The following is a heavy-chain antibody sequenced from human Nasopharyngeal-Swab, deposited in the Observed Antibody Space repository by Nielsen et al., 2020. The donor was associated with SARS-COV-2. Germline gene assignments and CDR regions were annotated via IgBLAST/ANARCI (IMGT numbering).Heavy chain of an antibody. D-gene: IGHD3-3*01. V-gene: IGHV3-48*04. CDR1: GFTFISYS. CDR3: ARWSGYYYYYGMDV. Sequence: GGSLRLSFAASGFTFISYSMNWFRPAPRKGLGWVSYISSSSITIYYADSVKGRFTISRDNAKKSQYLQMNSLRAEDTAVYYCARWSGYYYYYGMDVWGQGTTVTVSS. CDR2: ISSSSITI. J-gene: IGHJ6*02.